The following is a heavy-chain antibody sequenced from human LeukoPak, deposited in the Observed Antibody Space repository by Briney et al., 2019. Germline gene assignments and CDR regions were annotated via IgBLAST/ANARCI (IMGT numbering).Heavy chain of an antibody. D-gene: IGHD1-1*01. CDR1: GFSLSSYS. J-gene: IGHJ5*02. CDR3: AKDVQNNWNDLWYNWFDP. Sequence: GGSLRLSCAASGFSLSSYSMNWVRQAPGKGLEWVSAISGSGGSTYYADSVKGRFTISRDNSKNTLYLQMNSLRAEDTAVYYCAKDVQNNWNDLWYNWFDPWGQGTLVTVSS. V-gene: IGHV3-23*01. CDR2: ISGSGGST.